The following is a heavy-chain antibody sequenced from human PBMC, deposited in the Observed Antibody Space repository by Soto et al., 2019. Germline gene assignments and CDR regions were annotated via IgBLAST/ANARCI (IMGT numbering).Heavy chain of an antibody. D-gene: IGHD6-13*01. CDR1: GFTFSSYA. CDR3: AKDIGMGSSSWSYYYYGMDV. CDR2: ISGSGGST. Sequence: GSLRLSCAASGFTFSSYAMSWVRQAPGKGLEWVSAISGSGGSTYYADSVKGRFTISRGNSKNTLYLQMNSLRAEDTAVYYCAKDIGMGSSSWSYYYYGMDVWGQGTTVTVSS. J-gene: IGHJ6*02. V-gene: IGHV3-23*01.